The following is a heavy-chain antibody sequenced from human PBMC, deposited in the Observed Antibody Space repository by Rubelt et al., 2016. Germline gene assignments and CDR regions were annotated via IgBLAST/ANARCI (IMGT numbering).Heavy chain of an antibody. Sequence: QVQLQQWGAGLLRPSETLSLTCTVSGGSISSYCWGWIRQPPGKGLEWIGSNDFSGRSYYHPSLTRRVRISIDMSKNQFSLELNSVTSADTALYYCARVGYTGDYLHSVDCWGQGTLVTVSS. D-gene: IGHD5-12*01. CDR1: GGSISSYC. CDR2: NDFSGRS. J-gene: IGHJ4*02. V-gene: IGHV4-39*07. CDR3: ARVGYTGDYLHSVDC.